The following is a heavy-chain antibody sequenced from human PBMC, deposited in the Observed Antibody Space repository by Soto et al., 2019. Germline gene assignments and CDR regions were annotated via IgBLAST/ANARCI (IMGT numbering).Heavy chain of an antibody. V-gene: IGHV4-59*01. CDR3: ARDLAGRYCGRDCPNGMDV. CDR2: MYNTGST. CDR1: GGSISGYY. Sequence: SETLSLTCTVSGGSISGYYWSWLRQPPGKGLEWIGYMYNTGSTVYNPSFKSRVTISVDTSKNQFSLKLNSVTAADTAVYYCARDLAGRYCGRDCPNGMDVWGPGTTVTVSS. J-gene: IGHJ6*02. D-gene: IGHD2-21*02.